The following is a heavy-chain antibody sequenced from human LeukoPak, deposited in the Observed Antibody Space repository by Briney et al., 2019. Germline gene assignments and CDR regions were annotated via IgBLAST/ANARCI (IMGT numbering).Heavy chain of an antibody. J-gene: IGHJ3*02. CDR3: ARGPVGYCSGGSCYYDAFDI. CDR1: EFIFSSYS. Sequence: GSLRLSCAASEFIFSSYSMNWVRQTPGKGLEWIGRIYTCGSTNYNPSLKSRVTMSVDTSKNQFSLKLSSVTAADTAVYYCARGPVGYCSGGSCYYDAFDIWGQGTMVTVSS. D-gene: IGHD2-15*01. V-gene: IGHV4-59*10. CDR2: IYTCGST.